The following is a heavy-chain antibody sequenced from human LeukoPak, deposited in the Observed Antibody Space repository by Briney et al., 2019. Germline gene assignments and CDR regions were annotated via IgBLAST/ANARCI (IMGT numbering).Heavy chain of an antibody. CDR3: ASRPNDSWRGPFDY. J-gene: IGHJ4*02. CDR1: VFSFSTYA. CDR2: IQDDGSNK. Sequence: GGSLRLSCAASVFSFSTYAMYWVRQAPGKGLEWVAFIQDDGSNKYYADSVKGRFTISRDNSKNTVHLQMNSLRPEDTAVYYCASRPNDSWRGPFDYWGQGTLVTVSS. V-gene: IGHV3-30*02. D-gene: IGHD3-3*01.